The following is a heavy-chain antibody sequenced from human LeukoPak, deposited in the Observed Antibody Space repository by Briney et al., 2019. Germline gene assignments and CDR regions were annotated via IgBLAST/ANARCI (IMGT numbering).Heavy chain of an antibody. CDR1: GFTFSSYA. V-gene: IGHV3-23*01. CDR3: ARDRSSGYPGSLDD. CDR2: ISGSGGST. Sequence: GGSLRLSCAASGFTFSSYAMSWVRQALGKGLEWVSAISGSGGSTYYADSVKGRFTISRDNAKNSLYLQMDSLRDEDTAVYYCARDRSSGYPGSLDDWGQGTLVTVSS. D-gene: IGHD3-22*01. J-gene: IGHJ4*02.